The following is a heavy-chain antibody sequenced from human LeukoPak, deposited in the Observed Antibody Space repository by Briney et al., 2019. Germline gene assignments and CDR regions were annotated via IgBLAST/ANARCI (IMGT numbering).Heavy chain of an antibody. J-gene: IGHJ5*02. CDR3: ARAIAAPGHYNWFDP. Sequence: GESLKISCKGSGYSFTSYWIGWVRQMPGKGLEWMGIIYPGDSDTRYSPSFQGQVTISADKSINTASLQWSSLRASDTAMYYCARAIAAPGHYNWFDPWGQGILVTVSS. V-gene: IGHV5-51*01. CDR1: GYSFTSYW. D-gene: IGHD6-25*01. CDR2: IYPGDSDT.